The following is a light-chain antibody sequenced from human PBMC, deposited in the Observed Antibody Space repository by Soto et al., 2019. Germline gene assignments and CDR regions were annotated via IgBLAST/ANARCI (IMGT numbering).Light chain of an antibody. CDR2: AAS. CDR1: QGISIY. Sequence: DIQLTQSPSSLSASVGDIVTLTCRASQGISIYLAWYQQKPGKAPNLLIYAASTLQSGVPSRFSGSGSGTEFTLTISNLQPDDFATYYCQQYDSILGTFGPGTKVDI. V-gene: IGKV1-9*01. J-gene: IGKJ1*01. CDR3: QQYDSILGT.